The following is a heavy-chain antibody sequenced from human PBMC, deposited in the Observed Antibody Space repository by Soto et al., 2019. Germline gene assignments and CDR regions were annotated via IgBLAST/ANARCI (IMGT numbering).Heavy chain of an antibody. CDR1: SVSNAW. D-gene: IGHD6-19*01. V-gene: IGHV3-15*07. Sequence: SVSNAWMNWVRQAPGKGLEWVGRIKSKTDGGTTDYAAPVKGRFTISRDDSKNTLYLQMNSLKTEDTAVYYCTTDLSGYSSGWYPEVPIDWGQGTLVTLSS. CDR2: IKSKTDGGTT. J-gene: IGHJ4*02. CDR3: TTDLSGYSSGWYPEVPID.